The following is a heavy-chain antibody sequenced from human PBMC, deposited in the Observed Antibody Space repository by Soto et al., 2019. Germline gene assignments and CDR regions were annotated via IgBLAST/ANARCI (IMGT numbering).Heavy chain of an antibody. CDR3: AKNLAAAAAGTFYYGMDV. V-gene: IGHV3-30*18. D-gene: IGHD6-13*01. CDR2: ISYDGSNK. Sequence: QPGGSLRLSCADSGFTFSSYGMHWDRQAPGKGLEWVAVISYDGSNKYYADSVKGRFTISRDNSKNTLYLQMNSLRAEDTAVYYCAKNLAAAAAGTFYYGMDVWGQGTTVTVSS. J-gene: IGHJ6*02. CDR1: GFTFSSYG.